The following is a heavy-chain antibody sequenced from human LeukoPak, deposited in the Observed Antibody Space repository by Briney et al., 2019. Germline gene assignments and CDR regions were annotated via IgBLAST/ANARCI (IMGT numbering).Heavy chain of an antibody. J-gene: IGHJ6*02. CDR2: ISAYNGNT. Sequence: ASVKVSCKASGYTFTSYGISWVRQAPGQGLEWMGWISAYNGNTNYAQKLQGRVTMPTDTSTSTAYMELRSLRSDDTAGYYCARVPGHPTYGMDVWGQGTTVTVSS. CDR1: GYTFTSYG. V-gene: IGHV1-18*01. CDR3: ARVPGHPTYGMDV.